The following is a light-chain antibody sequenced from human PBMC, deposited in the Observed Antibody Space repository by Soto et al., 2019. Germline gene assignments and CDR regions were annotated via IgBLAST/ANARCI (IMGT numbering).Light chain of an antibody. J-gene: IGLJ3*02. V-gene: IGLV2-14*03. CDR1: NSDVGGYNH. CDR2: DVT. CDR3: AAWDDSLSAWV. Sequence: QPVLTQPASVSGSPGQSITISCTGTNSDVGGYNHVSWYRQYPGNAPKLIIYDVTTRPSGVSDRFSGSKSGSSASLAISGLRSEDEADYSCAAWDDSLSAWVFGGGTKVTVL.